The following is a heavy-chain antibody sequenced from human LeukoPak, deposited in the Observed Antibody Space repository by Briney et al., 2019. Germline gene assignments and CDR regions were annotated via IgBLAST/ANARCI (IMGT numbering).Heavy chain of an antibody. CDR2: ISAYNGNT. Sequence: GASVKVSCKASSYTFTNYAFTWVRQAPGQGLEWMGWISAYNGNTNYAQKLQGRVTMTTDTSTSTAYMELRSLRSDDTAVYYCARGLEWLTRCHTWFDPWGQGTLVTVSS. V-gene: IGHV1-18*01. CDR3: ARGLEWLTRCHTWFDP. CDR1: SYTFTNYA. D-gene: IGHD3-3*01. J-gene: IGHJ5*02.